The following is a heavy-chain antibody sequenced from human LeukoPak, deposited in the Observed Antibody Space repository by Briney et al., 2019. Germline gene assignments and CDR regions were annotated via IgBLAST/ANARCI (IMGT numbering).Heavy chain of an antibody. CDR3: ARHPAGDSLYRHFDY. V-gene: IGHV3-7*04. J-gene: IGHJ4*02. Sequence: SGGSLRLSCTASAITFSNSWMRWVRQAPGKGLEWVANIKEDGSETNYVDCVKGRFTISRDNGKNSLCLQMNSLRGEDRGIYYCARHPAGDSLYRHFDYWGQGTLVTVSS. CDR2: IKEDGSET. D-gene: IGHD5/OR15-5a*01. CDR1: AITFSNSW.